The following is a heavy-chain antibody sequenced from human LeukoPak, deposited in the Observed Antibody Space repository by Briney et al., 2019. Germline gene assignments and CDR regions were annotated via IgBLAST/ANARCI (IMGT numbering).Heavy chain of an antibody. CDR3: AREVRVPSGYAYYYYYGMDV. V-gene: IGHV3-7*01. CDR1: GFTFSSYW. J-gene: IGHJ6*02. CDR2: IKQDGSEK. D-gene: IGHD5-12*01. Sequence: PGGSLRLSCAASGFTFSSYWMSWVRQAPGKGLEWVANIKQDGSEKYYVDSVKGQFTISRDNAKNSLYLQMNSLRAEDTAVYYCAREVRVPSGYAYYYYYGMDVWGQGTTVTVSS.